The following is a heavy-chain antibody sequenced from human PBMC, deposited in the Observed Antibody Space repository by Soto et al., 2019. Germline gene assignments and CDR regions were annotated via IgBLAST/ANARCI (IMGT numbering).Heavy chain of an antibody. J-gene: IGHJ4*02. CDR1: GFSFTKFY. V-gene: IGHV1-46*01. CDR2: VRPNGPTT. Sequence: QVQLVQSGAEVKEPGASVKISCKTSGFSFTKFYTHWVRQAPGQGLQWVGEVRPNGPTTRYARMFQGRVTITWDTSTSTVNMDMHSLTSEDTAVYYCAREATGGFDYWGQGTLVIVSS. CDR3: AREATGGFDY. D-gene: IGHD3-10*01.